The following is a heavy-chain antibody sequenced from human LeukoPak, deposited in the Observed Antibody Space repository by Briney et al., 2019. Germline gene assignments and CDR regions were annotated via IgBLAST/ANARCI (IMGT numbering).Heavy chain of an antibody. D-gene: IGHD3-9*01. Sequence: GGSLRLSCAASGFTFSSYAMSCVRQAPGKGLEWVSAISGSGGSTYYADSVKGRFTISRDNSKNTLYLQMNSLRAEDTAVYYCAKVTISESYFDYWGQGTLVTVSS. CDR1: GFTFSSYA. CDR3: AKVTISESYFDY. CDR2: ISGSGGST. V-gene: IGHV3-23*01. J-gene: IGHJ4*02.